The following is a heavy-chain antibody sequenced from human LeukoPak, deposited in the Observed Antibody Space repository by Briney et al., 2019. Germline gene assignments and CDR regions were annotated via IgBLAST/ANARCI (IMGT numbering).Heavy chain of an antibody. CDR2: ISDSGGKT. CDR1: GFTFSNSA. V-gene: IGHV3-23*01. CDR3: AKDWSCDY. J-gene: IGHJ4*02. D-gene: IGHD1-26*01. Sequence: PGGSLRLSCAASGFTFSNSAMTWVRQAPGKGLERVSAISDSGGKTHYADSVKGRFTISRDNSKNTLYLQMNSLRVEDTAIYYCAKDWSCDYWGQGTLITVSS.